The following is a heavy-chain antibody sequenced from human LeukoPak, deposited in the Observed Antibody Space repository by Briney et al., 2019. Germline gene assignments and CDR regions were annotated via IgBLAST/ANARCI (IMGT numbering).Heavy chain of an antibody. CDR2: ISGSGGST. CDR1: GFTFSSYA. J-gene: IGHJ4*02. CDR3: AKVPRYCSGGSCYAGYFEY. D-gene: IGHD2-15*01. V-gene: IGHV3-23*01. Sequence: PGGSLRLSCAASGFTFSSYAMSWVRQAPGKGLEWVSAISGSGGSTYYADSVKGRFTTSRDNSKNTLYLQMNSLRVEDTAVYYCAKVPRYCSGGSCYAGYFEYWGQGTLVTVSS.